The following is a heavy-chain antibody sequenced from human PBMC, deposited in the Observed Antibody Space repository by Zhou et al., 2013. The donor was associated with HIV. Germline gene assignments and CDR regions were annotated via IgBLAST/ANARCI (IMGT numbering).Heavy chain of an antibody. CDR2: IHPNNGAT. J-gene: IGHJ4*02. V-gene: IGHV1-2*02. CDR1: GNSLTEVS. CDR3: VRYGDYSPFDY. D-gene: IGHD2-21*02. Sequence: QVQLVQSGAEVKKPGASVKVSCKVSGNSLTEVSLHWVRQAPGQGLEWLGWIHPNNGATKSAQKFLGRVTMTRDASINTAYLALSGLISNDTAVYYCVRYGDYSPFDYWGQGALVT.